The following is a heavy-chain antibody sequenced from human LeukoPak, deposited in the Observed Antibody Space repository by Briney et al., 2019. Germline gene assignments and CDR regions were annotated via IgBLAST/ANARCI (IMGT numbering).Heavy chain of an antibody. J-gene: IGHJ6*02. Sequence: ASVKVSCKASGYTFTSYAMNWVRQAPGQGLEWMGWINTNTGNPTYAQGFTGRFVFSLDTSVSTAYLQISSLKAEDTAVYYCARGIHYDFWSRLYYYYGMDVWGQGTTVTVSS. CDR1: GYTFTSYA. CDR3: ARGIHYDFWSRLYYYYGMDV. D-gene: IGHD3-3*01. CDR2: INTNTGNP. V-gene: IGHV7-4-1*02.